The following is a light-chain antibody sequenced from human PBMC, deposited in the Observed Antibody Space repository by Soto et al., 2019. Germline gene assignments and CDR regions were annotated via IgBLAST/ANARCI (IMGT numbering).Light chain of an antibody. Sequence: ARQSVSSSYLAWYQQKPGQAPRLLIYGASSRATGIPVRFSGSGCGTNLILGLSILEAEDFRVYYCQLYGIPPREFGQG. V-gene: IGKV3-20*01. J-gene: IGKJ1*01. CDR2: GAS. CDR1: QSVSSSY. CDR3: QLYGIPPRE.